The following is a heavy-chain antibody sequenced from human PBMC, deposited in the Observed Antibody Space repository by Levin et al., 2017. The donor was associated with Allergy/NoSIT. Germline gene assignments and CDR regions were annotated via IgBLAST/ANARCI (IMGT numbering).Heavy chain of an antibody. D-gene: IGHD2-15*01. CDR3: AKDRVPYCSGGSCYPLDAFDI. J-gene: IGHJ3*02. V-gene: IGHV3-23*01. Sequence: LSLTCAASGFTFRSSAMSWVRQAPGKGLEWVSAISGSGGSTYYADSVKGRFTISRDNSKNTLYLQMNSLRAEDTAVYYCAKDRVPYCSGGSCYPLDAFDIWGQGTMVTVSS. CDR1: GFTFRSSA. CDR2: ISGSGGST.